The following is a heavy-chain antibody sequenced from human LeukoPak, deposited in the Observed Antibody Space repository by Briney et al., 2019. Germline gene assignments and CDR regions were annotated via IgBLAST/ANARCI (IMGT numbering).Heavy chain of an antibody. CDR2: IIPILGIA. J-gene: IGHJ5*02. Sequence: GASVKVSCKASGGTFSSYAISWVRQAPGQGLEWMGRIIPILGIANYAQKFQGRVTITADKSTSTAYMELSSLRSEDTAVYYCAREPRKDDNWFDPWGQGTLVTVSS. CDR3: AREPRKDDNWFDP. D-gene: IGHD1-14*01. CDR1: GGTFSSYA. V-gene: IGHV1-69*04.